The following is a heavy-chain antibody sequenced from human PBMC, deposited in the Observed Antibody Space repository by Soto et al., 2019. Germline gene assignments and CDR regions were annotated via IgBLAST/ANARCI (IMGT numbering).Heavy chain of an antibody. D-gene: IGHD2-8*01. CDR3: ARRLTNSNCGMDI. Sequence: QVQLLESGGGVAQPGRSLRLSCAASGFSFSQHAMHWVRQAPGKGLEWVAVMSFDGTYKHYADSVRGRFTISRDNSKNSLFLLLDSLRPADTGAYYCARRLTNSNCGMDIWGQGTRVSVSS. CDR1: GFSFSQHA. V-gene: IGHV3-30*04. CDR2: MSFDGTYK. J-gene: IGHJ6*02.